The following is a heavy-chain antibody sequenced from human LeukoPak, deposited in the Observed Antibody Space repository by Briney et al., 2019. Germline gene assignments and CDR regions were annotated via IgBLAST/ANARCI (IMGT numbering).Heavy chain of an antibody. J-gene: IGHJ6*02. CDR2: INPNSGGT. CDR3: ARELKVVVVAATIVHYGMDV. CDR1: GYTFTGYY. V-gene: IGHV1-2*02. D-gene: IGHD2-15*01. Sequence: GASVKVSCKASGYTFTGYYMHWVRQAPGQGLEWMGWINPNSGGTNYAQKFQGRVTMTRDTSISTAYMELSRLRSDDTAVYYCARELKVVVVAATIVHYGMDVWGQGTTVTVSS.